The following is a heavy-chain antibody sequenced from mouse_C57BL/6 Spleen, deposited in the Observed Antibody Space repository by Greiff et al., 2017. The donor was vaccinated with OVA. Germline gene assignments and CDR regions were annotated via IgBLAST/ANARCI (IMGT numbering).Heavy chain of an antibody. V-gene: IGHV1-69*01. CDR3: AGRGGDGYPGFAY. Sequence: VQLQQPGAELVMPGASVKLSCKASGYTFTSYWMHWVKQRPGQGLEWIGEIDPSDSYTNYNQKFKGKSTLTVDKSSSTAYMQLSSLTSEDSAVYYCAGRGGDGYPGFAYWGQGTLVTVSA. D-gene: IGHD2-3*01. CDR1: GYTFTSYW. J-gene: IGHJ3*01. CDR2: IDPSDSYT.